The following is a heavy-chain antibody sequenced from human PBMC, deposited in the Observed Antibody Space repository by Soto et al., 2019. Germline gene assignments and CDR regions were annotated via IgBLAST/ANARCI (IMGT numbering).Heavy chain of an antibody. Sequence: QVQLQQWGAGLLKPSETLSLTCAVYGGSFSGYYWTWIRQPPGTGLEWIWEINHSGSTNYNPSLKRRVTISVDTSKNQFSLKLTSVTAADTAVYYCARDKITGLFDYWGQGTRVTVSS. V-gene: IGHV4-34*01. CDR1: GGSFSGYY. J-gene: IGHJ4*02. CDR3: ARDKITGLFDY. CDR2: INHSGST. D-gene: IGHD2-8*02.